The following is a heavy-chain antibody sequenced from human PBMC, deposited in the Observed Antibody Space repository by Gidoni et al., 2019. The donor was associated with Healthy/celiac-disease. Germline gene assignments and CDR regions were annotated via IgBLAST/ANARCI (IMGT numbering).Heavy chain of an antibody. CDR2: IYYSGST. CDR3: ASSWELMGLDY. Sequence: GGSISSSSYYWGWIRQPPGKGLEWIGSIYYSGSTYYNPSLKSRVTISVDTSKNQFSLKLSSVIAADTAVYYCASSWELMGLDYWGQGTLVTVSS. J-gene: IGHJ4*02. CDR1: GGSISSSSYY. V-gene: IGHV4-39*07. D-gene: IGHD1-26*01.